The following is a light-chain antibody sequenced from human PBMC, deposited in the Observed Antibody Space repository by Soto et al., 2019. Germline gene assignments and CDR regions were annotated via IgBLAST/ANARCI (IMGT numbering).Light chain of an antibody. J-gene: IGLJ1*01. V-gene: IGLV2-14*01. CDR2: EVN. CDR3: SSHTNSSPYV. Sequence: QSALTQPRSVSGSPGQSVTISCTGTSSDVGGYNYVSWYQQYPGKAPKLMIYEVNNRPSGVSNRFSGSKSGNTASLTISGLQAEDEADYYCSSHTNSSPYVFGTGTKVTVL. CDR1: SSDVGGYNY.